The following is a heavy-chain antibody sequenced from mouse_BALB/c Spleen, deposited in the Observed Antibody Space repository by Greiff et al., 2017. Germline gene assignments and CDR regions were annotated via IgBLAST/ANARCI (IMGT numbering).Heavy chain of an antibody. D-gene: IGHD1-2*01. CDR3: AKLRQDLFDY. CDR1: GFTFSSYA. V-gene: IGHV5-9-4*01. J-gene: IGHJ2*01. CDR2: ISSGGSYT. Sequence: EVQLVESGGGLVKPGGSLKLSCAASGFTFSSYAMSWVRQSPEKRLEWVGGISSGGSYTYYPPTLTGRFTIARDKAKNTLYLEMSSLRSEDTAMYYCAKLRQDLFDYWGQGTTVTVAS.